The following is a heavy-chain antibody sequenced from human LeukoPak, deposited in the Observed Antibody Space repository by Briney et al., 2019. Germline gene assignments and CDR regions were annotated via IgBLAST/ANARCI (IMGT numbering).Heavy chain of an antibody. J-gene: IGHJ4*02. CDR2: IYPSSGAT. CDR1: GYIFTSYY. D-gene: IGHD5-12*01. Sequence: ASVQVSCKASGYIFTSYYVHWVRQAPGLGPEWMGWIYPSSGATQFAQKFQGRVTMTRDTSIGTAYKELRALSSDDTAVYYCAAVTYSDYDDFDNWGQGTLVIVSS. V-gene: IGHV1-2*02. CDR3: AAVTYSDYDDFDN.